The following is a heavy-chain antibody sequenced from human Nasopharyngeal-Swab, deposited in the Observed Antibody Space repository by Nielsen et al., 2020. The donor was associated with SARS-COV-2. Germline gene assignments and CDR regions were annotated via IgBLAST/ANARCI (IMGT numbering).Heavy chain of an antibody. D-gene: IGHD3-3*01. CDR2: IGDKDHNYAT. Sequence: GGSLRLSCAASGFIFSASAIHWVRQASGKGLEWVGRIGDKDHNYATTYGASVQGRFTISRDDSKNTAFLQMDSLKTEDTAVYYCARGPLYYDFWSAYYQSQPDYFDNWGQGTLVTVSS. J-gene: IGHJ4*02. CDR1: GFIFSASA. CDR3: ARGPLYYDFWSAYYQSQPDYFDN. V-gene: IGHV3-73*01.